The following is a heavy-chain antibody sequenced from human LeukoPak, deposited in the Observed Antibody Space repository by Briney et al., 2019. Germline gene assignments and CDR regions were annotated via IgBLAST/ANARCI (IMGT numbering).Heavy chain of an antibody. D-gene: IGHD3-10*01. Sequence: ASVKVSCTASGYTFTGQYRHWVRQAPGQGLEWMGWINPHSGDTHYAQTFQGRVTMTTDTAISTVHMELSSLTSDDTAVYYCASRSASGNWLLDCWGQGTLVTVSS. CDR2: INPHSGDT. CDR1: GYTFTGQY. J-gene: IGHJ4*02. CDR3: ASRSASGNWLLDC. V-gene: IGHV1-2*02.